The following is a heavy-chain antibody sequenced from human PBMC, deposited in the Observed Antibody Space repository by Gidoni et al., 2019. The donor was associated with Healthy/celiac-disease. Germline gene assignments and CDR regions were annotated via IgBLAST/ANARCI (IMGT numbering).Heavy chain of an antibody. V-gene: IGHV4-39*01. CDR3: ARPTSSGDYYYYMDV. Sequence: QLQLQESGPGLVKPSETLSLTCTVSGGSISSRSYYWGWIRQPPGKRLGWIGSIYYSGSTYYNPSLKSRVTISVDTSKNQFSLKLSSVTAADTAVYYCARPTSSGDYYYYMDVWGKGTTVTVSS. CDR2: IYYSGST. J-gene: IGHJ6*03. CDR1: GGSISSRSYY. D-gene: IGHD3-10*01.